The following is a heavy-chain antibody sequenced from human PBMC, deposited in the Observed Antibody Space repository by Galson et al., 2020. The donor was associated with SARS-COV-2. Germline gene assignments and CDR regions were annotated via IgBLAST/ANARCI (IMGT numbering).Heavy chain of an antibody. V-gene: IGHV1-2*02. CDR2: INTNSGGT. Sequence: ASVKVSCKASGYTFTGYYMHWVGQAPGQGLEWMGWINTNSGGTNYAQKFQGRVTMTRDTSISTAYMELSRLRSDDTAVYYCARDLVEATVTTSRFDPWGQGTLVTVSS. CDR1: GYTFTGYY. D-gene: IGHD4-17*01. J-gene: IGHJ5*02. CDR3: ARDLVEATVTTSRFDP.